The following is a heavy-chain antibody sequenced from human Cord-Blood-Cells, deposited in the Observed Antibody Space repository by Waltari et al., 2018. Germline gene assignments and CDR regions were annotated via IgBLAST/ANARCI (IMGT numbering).Heavy chain of an antibody. J-gene: IGHJ4*02. Sequence: EVQRVESGGGLVQPGGSLSLSCAASGFTFSSYEINWVRQAPGKGLEWVSYISSSGSTIYYADSVKGRFTISRDNAKNSLYLQMNSLRAEDTAVYYCARDGGDSEMATGTFDYWGQGTLVTVSS. CDR3: ARDGGDSEMATGTFDY. D-gene: IGHD3-16*01. V-gene: IGHV3-48*03. CDR1: GFTFSSYE. CDR2: ISSSGSTI.